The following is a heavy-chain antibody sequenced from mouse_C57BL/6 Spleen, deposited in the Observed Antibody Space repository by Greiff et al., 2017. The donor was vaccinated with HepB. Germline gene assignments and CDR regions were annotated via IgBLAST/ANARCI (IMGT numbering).Heavy chain of an antibody. V-gene: IGHV1-69*01. D-gene: IGHD1-1*01. CDR3: ASASNFYGSFDC. Sequence: VQLQQPGAELVMPGASVKLSCKASGYTFTSYWMHWVKQRPGQGLEWIGEIDPSDSYTNYNQKFKGKSTLTVDTSSSTAYMQLSSLTSEDSAVYYGASASNFYGSFDCWGQGTTLTGSS. CDR2: IDPSDSYT. CDR1: GYTFTSYW. J-gene: IGHJ2*01.